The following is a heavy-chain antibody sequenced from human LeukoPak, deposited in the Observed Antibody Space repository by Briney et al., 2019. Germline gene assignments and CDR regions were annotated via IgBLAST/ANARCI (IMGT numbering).Heavy chain of an antibody. Sequence: GGSLRLSCAASGFTFSSYAMSWVRQAPGKGLEWVSAISGSGGSTYYADSVKGRFIISRDNSKNTLYLQMNSLRAEDTAVYYCAKSPIVVVPAGHNPLDYWGQGTLVTVSS. V-gene: IGHV3-23*01. CDR1: GFTFSSYA. D-gene: IGHD2-2*01. J-gene: IGHJ4*02. CDR3: AKSPIVVVPAGHNPLDY. CDR2: ISGSGGST.